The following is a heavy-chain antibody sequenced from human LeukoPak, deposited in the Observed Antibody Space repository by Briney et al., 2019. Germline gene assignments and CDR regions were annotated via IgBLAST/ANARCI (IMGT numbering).Heavy chain of an antibody. CDR1: GFTFDDYT. D-gene: IGHD3-10*01. V-gene: IGHV3-21*01. CDR3: ARDFSYYGSGIDY. Sequence: GGSLRLSCAASGFTFDDYTMHWVRQAPGKGLEWVSSISSSSSYIYYADSVKGRFTISRDNAKNSLYLQMNSLRAEDTAVYYCARDFSYYGSGIDYWGQGTLVTVSS. CDR2: ISSSSSYI. J-gene: IGHJ4*02.